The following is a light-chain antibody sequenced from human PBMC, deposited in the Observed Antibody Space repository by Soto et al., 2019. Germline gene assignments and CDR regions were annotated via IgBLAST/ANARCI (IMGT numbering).Light chain of an antibody. CDR3: QQYNSYSYT. CDR1: QSISSW. Sequence: DIQMTQSPSTLSASVGDRVTITCRASQSISSWLAWYQQKPGKAPKLLIYKASSLERGVPSRFIGSGSGTAFTLTISSLQPDDFATYYCQQYNSYSYTFGQGTKLEIK. V-gene: IGKV1-5*03. J-gene: IGKJ2*01. CDR2: KAS.